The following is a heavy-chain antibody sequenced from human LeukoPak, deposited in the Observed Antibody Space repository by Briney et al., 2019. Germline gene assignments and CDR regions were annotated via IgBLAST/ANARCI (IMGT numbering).Heavy chain of an antibody. J-gene: IGHJ5*02. V-gene: IGHV4-59*01. CDR1: GDSISSYY. D-gene: IGHD1-26*01. CDR3: ARGGNYWPQWWFDP. CDR2: IYYSGST. Sequence: SETLSLTCTVSGDSISSYYWSWIRQPPGKGLEWIGYIYYSGSTNYNPSLKSRVTISVDTSKNQFSLELNSVTPADTAVYYCARGGNYWPQWWFDPWGRGTLVSVSS.